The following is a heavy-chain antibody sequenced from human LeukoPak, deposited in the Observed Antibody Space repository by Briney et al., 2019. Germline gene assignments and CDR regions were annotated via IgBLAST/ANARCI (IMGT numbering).Heavy chain of an antibody. J-gene: IGHJ4*02. CDR1: GFTFSSYW. CDR3: VKDIGPSGYDSAVY. V-gene: IGHV3-7*03. D-gene: IGHD5-12*01. CDR2: IKQDGSEK. Sequence: GSLALSCAASGFTFSSYWMSWVRQAPGKGLEWVANIKQDGSEKYYVDSVKGRFTISRDNAKNALYLQMNSLRPDDTALYYCVKDIGPSGYDSAVYWGQGTLVTVSS.